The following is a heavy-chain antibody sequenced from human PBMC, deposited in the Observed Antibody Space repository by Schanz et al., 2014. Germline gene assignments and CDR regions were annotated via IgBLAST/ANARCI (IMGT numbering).Heavy chain of an antibody. CDR1: EYSFTSYS. D-gene: IGHD3-9*01. CDR2: ISVYNHNK. V-gene: IGHV1-3*01. Sequence: QVHLVQSGAEVKRPGASVKVSCKASEYSFTSYSMHWVRQAPGQRLEWMGWISVYNHNKEYDQKFQGRGTMTTDTSTSTAYMALTDLRSEDTAVYYCAKAEYDILTDSYSRLDPWGQGALVTVSS. CDR3: AKAEYDILTDSYSRLDP. J-gene: IGHJ5*02.